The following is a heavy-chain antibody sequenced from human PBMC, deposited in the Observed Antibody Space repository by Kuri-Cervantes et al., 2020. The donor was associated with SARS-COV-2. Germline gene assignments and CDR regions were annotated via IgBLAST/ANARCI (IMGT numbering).Heavy chain of an antibody. CDR3: AKRDAYSQGSYFDY. CDR2: ISGSDDVT. V-gene: IGHV3-23*01. D-gene: IGHD5-24*01. Sequence: GESLKISCAASGFTFSNYAMTWVRQAPGKGLEWVSTISGSDDVTHLADSVKGRFTVSRDNSRNTLYLEMSSLRVEDTAVYYCAKRDAYSQGSYFDYWGHGTLVTVSS. CDR1: GFTFSNYA. J-gene: IGHJ4*01.